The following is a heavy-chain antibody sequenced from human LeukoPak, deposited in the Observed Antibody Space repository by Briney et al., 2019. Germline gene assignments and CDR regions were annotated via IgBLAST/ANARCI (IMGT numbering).Heavy chain of an antibody. CDR1: GYTFISYG. CDR3: ARAFYDILTGYWGFDY. J-gene: IGHJ4*02. V-gene: IGHV1-18*01. Sequence: ASVKVSCKASGYTFISYGISWVRQAPGQGLEWMGWISAYNGNTNYAQKLQDRVTMTTDTSASTAYMELSSLRSEDTAVYYCARAFYDILTGYWGFDYWGQGTLVTVSS. CDR2: ISAYNGNT. D-gene: IGHD3-9*01.